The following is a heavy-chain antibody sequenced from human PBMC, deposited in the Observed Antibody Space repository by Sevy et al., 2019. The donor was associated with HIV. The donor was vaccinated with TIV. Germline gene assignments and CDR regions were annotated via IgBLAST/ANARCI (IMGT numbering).Heavy chain of an antibody. V-gene: IGHV1-24*01. CDR3: ATTMDYYDTSGYPFDS. Sequence: ASVKVSCKVSGYTLTELSMHWVRQAPGKGLEWMGTFDPEDDEKIYAQKFQGRVTMTEDTSTDTAYMELSRLRSEDTAVYYCATTMDYYDTSGYPFDSWGQGTLVTVSS. CDR1: GYTLTELS. CDR2: FDPEDDEK. J-gene: IGHJ4*02. D-gene: IGHD3-22*01.